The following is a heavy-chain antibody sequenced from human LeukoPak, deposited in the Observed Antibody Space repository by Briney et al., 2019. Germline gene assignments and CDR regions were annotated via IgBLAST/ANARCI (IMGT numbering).Heavy chain of an antibody. J-gene: IGHJ4*02. V-gene: IGHV4-34*01. CDR1: GGSFSGYY. D-gene: IGHD3-3*01. Sequence: SETLSLTFAVYGGSFSGYYWSWIRQPPGKGLEWIGEINHSGSTNYNPSLKSRVTISVDTSKNQLSLKLSSVAAADTAVYYCARYDFWSGYLGYWGQGTLGTVSS. CDR2: INHSGST. CDR3: ARYDFWSGYLGY.